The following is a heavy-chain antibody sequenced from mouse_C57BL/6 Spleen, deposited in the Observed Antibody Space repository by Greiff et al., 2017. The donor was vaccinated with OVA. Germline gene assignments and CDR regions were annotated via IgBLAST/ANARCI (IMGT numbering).Heavy chain of an antibody. V-gene: IGHV5-17*01. J-gene: IGHJ1*03. CDR1: GFTFSDYG. CDR2: ISSGSSTI. CDR3: ARNCDWYFDV. D-gene: IGHD4-1*01. Sequence: EVQLVESGGGLVKPGGSLKLSCAASGFTFSDYGMHWVRQAPEKGLEWVAYISSGSSTIYYVDTVKGRFTSSRDNAKNTLFLQMTSLRSEDTAMYYCARNCDWYFDVWGTGTTVTVAS.